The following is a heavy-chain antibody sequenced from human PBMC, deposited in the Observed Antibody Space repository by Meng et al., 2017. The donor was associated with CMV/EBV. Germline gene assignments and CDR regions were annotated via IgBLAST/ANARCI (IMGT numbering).Heavy chain of an antibody. J-gene: IGHJ5*02. CDR2: IYHSGST. D-gene: IGHD3-10*01. V-gene: IGHV4-59*12. CDR3: ARVSGSWFDP. Sequence: GSLRLSCTVSGGSISSYYWSWIRQPPGKGLEWIGEIYHSGSTNYNPSLKSRVTISVDKSKNQFSLKLSSVTAADTAVYYCARVSGSWFDPWGQGTLVTVSS. CDR1: GGSISSYY.